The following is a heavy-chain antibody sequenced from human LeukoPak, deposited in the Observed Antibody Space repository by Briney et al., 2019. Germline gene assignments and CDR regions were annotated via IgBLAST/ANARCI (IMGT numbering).Heavy chain of an antibody. J-gene: IGHJ4*02. V-gene: IGHV1-2*02. CDR2: MNVDSGGT. CDR1: GHMFTDYY. Sequence: ASVKVSCKASGHMFTDYYIHWVRQAPGQGFEWMGWMNVDSGGTKYAQKFQGRVTMTRDMSISTAFMDLTRLRSDDTAVYYCARDSKVTGTSFDSWGQGTPVTVSS. CDR3: ARDSKVTGTSFDS. D-gene: IGHD6-19*01.